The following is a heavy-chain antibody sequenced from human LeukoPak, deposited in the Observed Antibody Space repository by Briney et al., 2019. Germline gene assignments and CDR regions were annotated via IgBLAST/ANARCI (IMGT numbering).Heavy chain of an antibody. CDR1: GFTFSSYW. CDR3: ARQYSYDSSGYYPWDY. Sequence: GGSLRLSCVASGFTFSSYWMNWVRQAPGKGLVWLSRINSDGSSTTYADSVKGRFTISRDNAENTLYLQMNSLRAEDTAMYYCARQYSYDSSGYYPWDYWGQGTLVTVSS. CDR2: INSDGSST. J-gene: IGHJ4*02. V-gene: IGHV3-74*01. D-gene: IGHD3-22*01.